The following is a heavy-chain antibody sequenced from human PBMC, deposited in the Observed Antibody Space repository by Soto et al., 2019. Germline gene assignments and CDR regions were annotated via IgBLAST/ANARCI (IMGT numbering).Heavy chain of an antibody. CDR1: GDSISSLY. CDR2: IYYSGSI. J-gene: IGHJ4*02. V-gene: IGHV4-59*01. D-gene: IGHD6-19*01. Sequence: QVQLQESGPGLVKPSETLSLTCTVSGDSISSLYWSWIRQPPGKGLEWIGYIYYSGSINYYPSLKSRVTRSVDPSKNPFSLRLSSVTAADTAVYYCAKSLWDTSGWKTDYWGQGTLVTVSS. CDR3: AKSLWDTSGWKTDY.